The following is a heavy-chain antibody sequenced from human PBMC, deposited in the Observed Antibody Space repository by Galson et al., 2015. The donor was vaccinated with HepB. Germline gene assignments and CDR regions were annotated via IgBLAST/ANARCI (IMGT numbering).Heavy chain of an antibody. V-gene: IGHV5-51*01. CDR1: GYSFTSYW. J-gene: IGHJ4*02. CDR3: ARHLAYDSSGYYRYYFDY. D-gene: IGHD3-22*01. Sequence: QSGAEVKKPGESLKISCKGSGYSFTSYWIGWVRQMPGKGLEWMGIIYPGDSDTRYSPSFQGQVTISADKSISTAYLQWSSLKASDTAMYYCARHLAYDSSGYYRYYFDYWGQGTLVTVSS. CDR2: IYPGDSDT.